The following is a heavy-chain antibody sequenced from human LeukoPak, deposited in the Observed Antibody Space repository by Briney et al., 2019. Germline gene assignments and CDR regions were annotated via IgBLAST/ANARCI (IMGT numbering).Heavy chain of an antibody. CDR1: GYTFTSSD. CDR2: MNPNSGNT. D-gene: IGHD6-13*01. J-gene: IGHJ6*03. CDR3: ARAPYSSSWYHYYYYYYMDV. V-gene: IGHV1-8*01. Sequence: ASVKVSCKASGYTFTSSDINWVRQATGQGLEWMGWMNPNSGNTGYAQKFQGRVTMTRNTSISTAYMELSSLRSEDTAVYYCARAPYSSSWYHYYYYYYMDVWGKGTTVTISS.